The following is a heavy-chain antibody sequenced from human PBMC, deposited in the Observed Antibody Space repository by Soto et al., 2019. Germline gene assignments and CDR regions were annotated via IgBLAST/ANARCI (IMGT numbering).Heavy chain of an antibody. CDR3: VRERGLSSFYGMDV. CDR2: ITSSSGHI. Sequence: GGSLRLSCEASGFTLTTYTMNWVRQASGRGLEWVSSITSSSGHIYYADSVKGRFTISRDNARNSLYLQMNSLRAEDTAVYYCVRERGLSSFYGMDVWGQGTTVTVSS. V-gene: IGHV3-21*01. D-gene: IGHD3-10*01. CDR1: GFTLTTYT. J-gene: IGHJ6*02.